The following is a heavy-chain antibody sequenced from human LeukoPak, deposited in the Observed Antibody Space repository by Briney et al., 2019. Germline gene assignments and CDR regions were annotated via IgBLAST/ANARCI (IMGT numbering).Heavy chain of an antibody. Sequence: PGGSLRLSCVASGFTFSDAWMSWVRQAPGKGLEWVCRMKGKIDGGTIDYGAPVKGRFTISRDDSRNTLYLQMNSLKTEDTAVYYCTTRRQDGCWGQGTLVTVS. CDR2: MKGKIDGGTI. V-gene: IGHV3-15*01. D-gene: IGHD6-25*01. CDR1: GFTFSDAW. J-gene: IGHJ4*02. CDR3: TTRRQDGC.